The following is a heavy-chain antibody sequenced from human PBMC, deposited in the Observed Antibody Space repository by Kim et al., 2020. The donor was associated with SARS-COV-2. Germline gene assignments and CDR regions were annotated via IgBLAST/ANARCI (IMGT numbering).Heavy chain of an antibody. CDR1: GYTLTELS. Sequence: ASVKVSCKVSGYTLTELSMHWVRQAPGKGLEWMGGFDPEDGETIYAQKFQGRVTMTEDTSTDTAYMELSSLRSEDTAVYYCATHAPYSSSWYYYYYGMDVWGQVTTVTVSS. CDR2: FDPEDGET. CDR3: ATHAPYSSSWYYYYYGMDV. V-gene: IGHV1-24*01. D-gene: IGHD6-13*01. J-gene: IGHJ6*02.